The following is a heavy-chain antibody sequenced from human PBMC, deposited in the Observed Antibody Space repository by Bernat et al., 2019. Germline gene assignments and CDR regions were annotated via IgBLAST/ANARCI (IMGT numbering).Heavy chain of an antibody. CDR2: IYYSGST. V-gene: IGHV4-59*08. CDR1: GDSINTYY. J-gene: IGHJ4*02. Sequence: QVQLQESGPGLVKPSHTLSLTCTVSGDSINTYYWSWIRQPPGKGLEWIGYIYYSGSTYYNPSLLSRVTISIDRPKTTFSLSLTSVTAADTAVYYCARHPAKVGPCDYWGQGTQVTVSS. D-gene: IGHD1-26*01. CDR3: ARHPAKVGPCDY.